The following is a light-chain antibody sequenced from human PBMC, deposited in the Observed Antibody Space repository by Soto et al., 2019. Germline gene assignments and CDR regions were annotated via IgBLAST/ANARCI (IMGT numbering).Light chain of an antibody. J-gene: IGKJ1*01. V-gene: IGKV1-5*03. CDR1: QSISSW. Sequence: EIQMPRWTSTLSASVGDGITVACRASQSISSWLAWDQQKPGKAPKLLIYKASTLKSGVPSRFSGTGSGTDFTLTISGLQPEDFATYYCQHSYGIHWTFGQGTKVDI. CDR3: QHSYGIHWT. CDR2: KAS.